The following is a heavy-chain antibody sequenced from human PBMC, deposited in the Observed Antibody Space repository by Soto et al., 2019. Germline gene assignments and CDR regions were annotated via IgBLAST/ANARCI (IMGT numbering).Heavy chain of an antibody. Sequence: GASVKVSCKTSGFMFTSSAVQWVRQARGQRPEWIGWLVVGSGNTHYAQHFQERVTLTRDMSTGIAYMELSSLRSEDTAVYYCAAVPVLRFLKWLPAYFDYWGQGTLVTVSS. CDR3: AAVPVLRFLKWLPAYFDY. D-gene: IGHD3-3*01. CDR1: GFMFTSSA. J-gene: IGHJ4*02. V-gene: IGHV1-58*01. CDR2: LVVGSGNT.